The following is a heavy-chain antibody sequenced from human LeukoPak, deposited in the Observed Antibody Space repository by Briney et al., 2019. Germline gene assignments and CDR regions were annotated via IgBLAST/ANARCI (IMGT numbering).Heavy chain of an antibody. CDR1: GGSFSGYY. V-gene: IGHV4-34*01. CDR2: INHSGST. CDR3: ARRFAKGRYSSPEASKGIYNWFDP. J-gene: IGHJ5*02. D-gene: IGHD6-13*01. Sequence: PSETLSLTCAVYGGSFSGYYWSWIRQPPGKGLEWIGEINHSGSTNYNPSLKSRVTISVDTSKNQFSLKLSSVTAADTAVYYCARRFAKGRYSSPEASKGIYNWFDPWGQGTLVTVSS.